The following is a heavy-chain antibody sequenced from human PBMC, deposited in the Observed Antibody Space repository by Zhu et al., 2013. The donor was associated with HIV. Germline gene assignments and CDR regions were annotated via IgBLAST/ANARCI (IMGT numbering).Heavy chain of an antibody. D-gene: IGHD1-26*01. CDR3: ATSLSYASPFDY. CDR2: IIPIFGTP. CDR1: GYTFISYY. Sequence: QVQLVQSGAEVKKPGSSVKVSCKTSGYTFISYYIHWVRQAPGQGLEWMGGIIPIFGTPNYAQRFQGRVKITADKSTTTAYMELSSLRSEDTALYYCATSLSYASPFDYWGQGTLVTVSS. J-gene: IGHJ4*02. V-gene: IGHV1-69*06.